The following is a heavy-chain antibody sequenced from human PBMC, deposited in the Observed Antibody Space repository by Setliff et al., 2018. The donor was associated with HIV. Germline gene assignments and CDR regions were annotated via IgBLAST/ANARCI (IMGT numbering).Heavy chain of an antibody. V-gene: IGHV4-4*09. Sequence: SETLSLTCNVYDDSLSTNYWSWVRQPPGKGLEWIGCIYASGSTNYNPSLKSRVTISIDTSKNQFSLRLRSVTAADTALYYWARLGRAIDRGGYSLRFDYWGQGTLVTVSS. D-gene: IGHD3-22*01. CDR1: DDSLSTNY. J-gene: IGHJ4*02. CDR3: ARLGRAIDRGGYSLRFDY. CDR2: IYASGST.